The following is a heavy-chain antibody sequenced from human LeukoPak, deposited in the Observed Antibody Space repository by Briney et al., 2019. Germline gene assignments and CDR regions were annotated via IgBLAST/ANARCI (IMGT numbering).Heavy chain of an antibody. CDR1: GFTFSSYE. V-gene: IGHV3-48*03. Sequence: GGSLRLSCAASGFTFSSYEMNWVRQAPGKGLEWVSYISSSGSTIYYADSVKGRFTISRDNAKNSLYLQMNSLRVEDTAVYYCAREIDYSYYWYFDLWGRGTLVTVSS. J-gene: IGHJ2*01. D-gene: IGHD4-11*01. CDR2: ISSSGSTI. CDR3: AREIDYSYYWYFDL.